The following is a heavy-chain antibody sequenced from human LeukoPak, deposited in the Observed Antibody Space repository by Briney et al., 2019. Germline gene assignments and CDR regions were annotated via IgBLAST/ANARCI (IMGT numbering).Heavy chain of an antibody. CDR2: ITGSGAST. CDR3: TKASDRAVSPDS. CDR1: GFNFKIYA. Sequence: PGGSLRLSCAASGFNFKIYAMSWVRQAPGKGLEWVSTITGSGASTYYADSVKGRFTISRDNSKNTLFLQMNSLRAEDTAMYYCTKASDRAVSPDSWGQGTLVTVSS. J-gene: IGHJ4*02. V-gene: IGHV3-23*01. D-gene: IGHD2-21*02.